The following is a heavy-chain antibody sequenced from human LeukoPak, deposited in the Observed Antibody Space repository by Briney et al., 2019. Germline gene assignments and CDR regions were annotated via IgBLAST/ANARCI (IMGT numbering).Heavy chain of an antibody. Sequence: ASVKVSCKASGYAFSKYAISWVRQAPGQGLEWMGWISAYNDNTNYAHKLQGRVTMTTDTSTSTAYMELRSLRSDDTAVYYCARAAYDFWSGYYMGDYYYYYMDVWGKGTTVTVSS. V-gene: IGHV1-18*01. J-gene: IGHJ6*03. CDR2: ISAYNDNT. CDR1: GYAFSKYA. D-gene: IGHD3-3*01. CDR3: ARAAYDFWSGYYMGDYYYYYMDV.